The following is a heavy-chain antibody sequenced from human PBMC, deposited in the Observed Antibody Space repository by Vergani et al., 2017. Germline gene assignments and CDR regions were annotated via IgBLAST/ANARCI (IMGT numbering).Heavy chain of an antibody. CDR2: IYYSGRT. Sequence: QVQLQESGPGLVKPSQSLSLTCTVSGSSISGVSYYLSWVRQPAGKGLEWIGRIYYSGRTDYNPSLESRVTISVDTSKNTFSLKLNSVTAADTAIYYCARDSAVGGTFDSWGQGTRVTVSS. CDR1: GSSISGVSYY. V-gene: IGHV4-61*02. CDR3: ARDSAVGGTFDS. J-gene: IGHJ4*02. D-gene: IGHD1-26*01.